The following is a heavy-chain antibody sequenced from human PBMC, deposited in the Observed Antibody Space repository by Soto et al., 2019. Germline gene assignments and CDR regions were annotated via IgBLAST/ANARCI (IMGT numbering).Heavy chain of an antibody. Sequence: EVQLVESGGGLVQPGGSLRLSCAASGFTFRSYWMHWVRQAPGKGLVWVSRINSDGTTTNYADSVKGRFTISRDNAKNTVFLQMNSLTAEDTAVYYCAGNWNYNAFYIWGQGTMVTVSS. CDR2: INSDGTTT. D-gene: IGHD1-7*01. CDR3: AGNWNYNAFYI. J-gene: IGHJ3*02. V-gene: IGHV3-74*01. CDR1: GFTFRSYW.